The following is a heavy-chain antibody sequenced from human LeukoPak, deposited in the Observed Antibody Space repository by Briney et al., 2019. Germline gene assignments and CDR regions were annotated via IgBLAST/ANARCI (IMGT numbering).Heavy chain of an antibody. V-gene: IGHV4-59*01. CDR1: GGSISSYY. Sequence: PSETLSLTCTVSGGSISSYYWSWIRQPPGKGLEWIGYIYYSGSTNYNPSLKSRVTISVDTSKNQFSLKLSSVTAANTAVYYCAKVRMITMIAYDAFDIWGQGTMVTVSS. D-gene: IGHD3-22*01. CDR2: IYYSGST. J-gene: IGHJ3*02. CDR3: AKVRMITMIAYDAFDI.